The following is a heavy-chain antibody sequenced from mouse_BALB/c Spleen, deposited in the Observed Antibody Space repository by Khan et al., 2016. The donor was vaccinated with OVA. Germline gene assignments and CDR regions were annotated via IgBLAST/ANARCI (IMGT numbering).Heavy chain of an antibody. V-gene: IGHV5-6-5*01. CDR2: ISSGGKT. CDR1: GFTFSNYA. Sequence: EVELVESGGGLVKPGGSLKLSCAASGFTFSNYAMSWVRQTPEKRLEWVASISSGGKTYYQDSVKGRFTISRDNARHLLSLQMSSLGSEDTAMYYCAGDDWFAYWGQGTLVTVSA. J-gene: IGHJ3*01. CDR3: AGDDWFAY.